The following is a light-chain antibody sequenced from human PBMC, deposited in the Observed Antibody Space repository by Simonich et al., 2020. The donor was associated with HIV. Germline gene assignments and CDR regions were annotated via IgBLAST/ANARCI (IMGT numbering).Light chain of an antibody. Sequence: QSALTQPASVSGSPGQSITISCTGTSSDVGSYNFVSWYQQPPGKAPKLMIYEGSNRPSGVSNRFSGSKAGNTASLTISGLEAEDEADYYCCSYAGSSPSVVFGGGTKLTVL. J-gene: IGLJ2*01. CDR3: CSYAGSSPSVV. V-gene: IGLV2-23*01. CDR2: EGS. CDR1: SSDVGSYNF.